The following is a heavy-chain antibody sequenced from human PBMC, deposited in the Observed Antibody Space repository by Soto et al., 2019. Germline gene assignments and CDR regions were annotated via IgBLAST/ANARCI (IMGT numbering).Heavy chain of an antibody. CDR2: INPNSGGT. CDR3: ARRKGDYYDSSGYHYYFDY. V-gene: IGHV1-2*02. D-gene: IGHD3-22*01. J-gene: IGHJ4*02. CDR1: GYTFTDYY. Sequence: DSVKVSCKASGYTFTDYYVHWVRQAPGQGLEWMGWINPNSGGTKSAQKFQGRVTMTRDTSISTAYMELSRLRSDDTAVYYCARRKGDYYDSSGYHYYFDYWGQGTLVTVS.